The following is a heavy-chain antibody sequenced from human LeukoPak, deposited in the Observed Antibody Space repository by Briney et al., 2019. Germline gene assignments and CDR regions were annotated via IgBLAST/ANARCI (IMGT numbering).Heavy chain of an antibody. D-gene: IGHD2-15*01. CDR2: INPNSGGT. Sequence: ASVKVSCEASGYTFTGYYMHWVRQAPGQGLEWMGWINPNSGGTNYAQKFQGRVTMTRDTSISTAYMELSRLRSDDTAVYYCASLSGYCSGGSCNDYWGQGTLVTVSS. V-gene: IGHV1-2*02. CDR1: GYTFTGYY. J-gene: IGHJ4*02. CDR3: ASLSGYCSGGSCNDY.